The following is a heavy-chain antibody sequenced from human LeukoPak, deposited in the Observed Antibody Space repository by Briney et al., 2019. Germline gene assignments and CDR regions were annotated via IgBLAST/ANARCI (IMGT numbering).Heavy chain of an antibody. V-gene: IGHV3-7*01. Sequence: GGSLTLSCTAPGFTFSNYWMMWVRQAPGKGLEWVANINEDGSEKYYADSVEGRFTISRDNAKNSLDLQMNSLRADDTAIYYCARSKTDYWGQGTLVTVSS. CDR1: GFTFSNYW. CDR3: ARSKTDY. J-gene: IGHJ4*02. CDR2: INEDGSEK. D-gene: IGHD4-11*01.